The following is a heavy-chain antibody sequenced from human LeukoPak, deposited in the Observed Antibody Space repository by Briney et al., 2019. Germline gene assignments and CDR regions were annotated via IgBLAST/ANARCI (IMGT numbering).Heavy chain of an antibody. J-gene: IGHJ4*02. CDR2: INHSGST. Sequence: AETPSLTCAVYGVSFSGYYWSWTRQPPGRGLECLGEINHSGSTNFNPSLKRRVTISVETPKNQFSLKRSSLPAADTAVYYCARHNNQSKYRNRRIPPMFDYWGQGTQVTVSS. CDR1: GVSFSGYY. V-gene: IGHV4-34*01. CDR3: ARHNNQSKYRNRRIPPMFDY. D-gene: IGHD2/OR15-2a*01.